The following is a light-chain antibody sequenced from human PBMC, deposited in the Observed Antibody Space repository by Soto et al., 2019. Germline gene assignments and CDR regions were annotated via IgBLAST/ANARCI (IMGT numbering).Light chain of an antibody. Sequence: EIVLPQSPATLSLSPGERATLSCRASQSVSSYLAWYQQKPGQAPRLLIYDASNRATGIPARFSGSGSGTDFTLTISSLDPEDFAVYYCQQRSNWPPITFGQGTRLEIK. CDR1: QSVSSY. CDR2: DAS. V-gene: IGKV3-11*01. CDR3: QQRSNWPPIT. J-gene: IGKJ5*01.